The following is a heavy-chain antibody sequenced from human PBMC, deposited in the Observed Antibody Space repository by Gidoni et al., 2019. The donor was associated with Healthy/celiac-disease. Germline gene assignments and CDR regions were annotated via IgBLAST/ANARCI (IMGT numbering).Heavy chain of an antibody. CDR1: GFTVGDYA. D-gene: IGHD1-1*01. CDR3: TSYIHNVGFDY. CDR2: IRSKAYGGTT. J-gene: IGHJ4*02. Sequence: EVQLVESGGGLVQPGRSLRRACTGSGFTVGDYAMSWFRQAPGKGLEWVGFIRSKAYGGTTEYAASVKGRFTISRDDSKSIAYLQMNSLKTEDTAVYYCTSYIHNVGFDYWGQGTLVTVSS. V-gene: IGHV3-49*03.